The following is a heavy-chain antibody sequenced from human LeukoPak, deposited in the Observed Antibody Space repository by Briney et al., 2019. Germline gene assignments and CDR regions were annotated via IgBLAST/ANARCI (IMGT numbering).Heavy chain of an antibody. CDR3: AKGLNYGDYVFPDAFDI. D-gene: IGHD4-17*01. CDR1: GFTFSSYA. V-gene: IGHV3-23*01. Sequence: GSLRLSCAASGFTFSSYAMRWVRQAPGKGLEWVSAISGSGGSTYYADSVKGRFTISRDNSKNTLYLQMNSLRAEDTAVYYCAKGLNYGDYVFPDAFDIWGQGTMVTVSS. CDR2: ISGSGGST. J-gene: IGHJ3*02.